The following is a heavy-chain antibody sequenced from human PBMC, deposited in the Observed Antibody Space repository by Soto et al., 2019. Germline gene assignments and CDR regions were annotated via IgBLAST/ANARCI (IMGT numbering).Heavy chain of an antibody. CDR2: IIPIFDTA. V-gene: IGHV1-69*12. Sequence: QVQLVQSGAEVKKPGSSVKVSCKASGGSFSNYAFIWVRQAPGQGLEWMGGIIPIFDTADYPQKFQGRVTITADESTSTVYMELSSLTSEATAVYYCARGVGWPYFDYWGQGTLVTVSS. CDR1: GGSFSNYA. J-gene: IGHJ4*02. CDR3: ARGVGWPYFDY. D-gene: IGHD6-19*01.